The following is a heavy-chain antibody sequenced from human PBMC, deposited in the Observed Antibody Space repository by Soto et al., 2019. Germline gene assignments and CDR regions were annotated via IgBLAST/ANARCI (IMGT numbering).Heavy chain of an antibody. J-gene: IGHJ4*02. CDR1: GCTLGAYA. Sequence: SLRLRFTSSGCTLGAYAMSRFRQSPGQGLEWVGFIRSKAYGGTTEYAASVKGRFTISRDDSKSIAYLQMNSLKTEDTAVYYCTRVVEMATITLFDYWGQGNLVTGSS. CDR2: IRSKAYGGTT. D-gene: IGHD5-12*01. V-gene: IGHV3-49*03. CDR3: TRVVEMATITLFDY.